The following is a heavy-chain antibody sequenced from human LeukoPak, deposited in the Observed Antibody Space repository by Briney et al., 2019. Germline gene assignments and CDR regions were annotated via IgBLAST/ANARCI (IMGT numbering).Heavy chain of an antibody. CDR2: ISAYNGNT. J-gene: IGHJ5*02. D-gene: IGHD6-13*01. Sequence: ASVTLSLNAAGYTFTINSISWVRHAPGQALEWILWISAYNGNTNYAQKHQGRVTMTTDTSTSTDYMELRSLRSDDTAVYYCARVPFGGSSRWCDGWFDPWGQGTLVTVSS. V-gene: IGHV1-18*04. CDR1: GYTFTINS. CDR3: ARVPFGGSSRWCDGWFDP.